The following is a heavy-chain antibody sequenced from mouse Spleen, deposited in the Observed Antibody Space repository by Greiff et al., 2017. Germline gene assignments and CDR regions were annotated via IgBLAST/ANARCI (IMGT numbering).Heavy chain of an antibody. J-gene: IGHJ2*01. CDR1: GYTFTSYW. D-gene: IGHD2-1*01. Sequence: QVQLQQPGAELVMPGASVKLSCKASGYTFTSYWMHWVKQRPGHGLEWIGEIDPSDSYTNYNQKFKGKATLTVDKSSSTAYMQLSSLTSEDSAVYYCARGNYYFDYWGQGTTLTVSS. CDR3: ARGNYYFDY. CDR2: IDPSDSYT. V-gene: IGHV1-69*01.